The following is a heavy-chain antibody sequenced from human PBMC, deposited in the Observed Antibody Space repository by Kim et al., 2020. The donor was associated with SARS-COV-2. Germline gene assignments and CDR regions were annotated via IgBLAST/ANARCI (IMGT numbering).Heavy chain of an antibody. V-gene: IGHV3-30*18. CDR2: ISHDESDK. Sequence: GRSLRLSCAASGFTFSRNGMHWVRQAPGKGLEWVGFISHDESDKYYVDSVKGRFTISRDNSKNTLYLQMNSLRAEDTAVYYCAKEGFGDSDAFDMWDQGTMVTVSS. J-gene: IGHJ3*02. CDR1: GFTFSRNG. CDR3: AKEGFGDSDAFDM. D-gene: IGHD3-10*01.